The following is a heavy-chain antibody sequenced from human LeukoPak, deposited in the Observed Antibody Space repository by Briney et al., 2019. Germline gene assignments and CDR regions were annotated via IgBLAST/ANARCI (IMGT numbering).Heavy chain of an antibody. CDR2: ISGSGGST. V-gene: IGHV3-23*01. J-gene: IGHJ6*03. Sequence: PGGTLRLSCAASGFTFSSYGMSWVRQAPGKRLEWVSAISGSGGSTYYADSVKGRFTISRDNSKNTLYLQMNSLRAEDTAVYYCAKGMGYGGNYYYYYMDVWGKGTTVTISS. CDR1: GFTFSSYG. D-gene: IGHD4-23*01. CDR3: AKGMGYGGNYYYYYMDV.